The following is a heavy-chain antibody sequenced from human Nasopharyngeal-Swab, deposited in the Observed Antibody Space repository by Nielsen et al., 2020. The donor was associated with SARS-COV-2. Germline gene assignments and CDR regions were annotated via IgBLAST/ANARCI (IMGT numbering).Heavy chain of an antibody. D-gene: IGHD3-3*01. J-gene: IGHJ6*03. CDR3: ARSELKYYDFWSGSPDIRHYYYMDV. CDR2: IYSSGST. Sequence: SETLSLTCTVSGGSMNSDNFYWGWIRLPPGKGLDWIGNIYSSGSTYYNPSLKSRVTISVDTSKNQFSLKLSSVTAADTAVYYCARSELKYYDFWSGSPDIRHYYYMDVWGKGTTVTVSS. V-gene: IGHV4-39*07. CDR1: GGSMNSDNFY.